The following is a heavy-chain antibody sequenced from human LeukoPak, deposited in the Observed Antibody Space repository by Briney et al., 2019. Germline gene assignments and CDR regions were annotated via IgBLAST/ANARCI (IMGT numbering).Heavy chain of an antibody. V-gene: IGHV4-59*01. D-gene: IGHD4-23*01. CDR3: ARDSLDYGGWFDT. Sequence: PSETLSLTCTVSGVSTTNYYWHCIRQPPGKELEWIAFTSYRGGTKYNPSLKSRATISVDTSENQVSLRVTSMTAADPAVYYCARDSLDYGGWFDTWGQGILVTVSS. J-gene: IGHJ5*02. CDR1: GVSTTNYY. CDR2: TSYRGGT.